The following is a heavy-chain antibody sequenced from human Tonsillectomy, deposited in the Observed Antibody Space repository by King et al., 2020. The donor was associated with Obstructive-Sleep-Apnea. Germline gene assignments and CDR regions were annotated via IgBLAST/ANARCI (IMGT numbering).Heavy chain of an antibody. Sequence: QLVQSGGGLVQPGGSLRLSCTASGFSFSRHWMTWVRQAPGKGLEWVANIKQDGNEKWYADSVKGRFAISRDNAKNSVSLQMNSLRDEDTAVYYCVRDLGAFWSGTSCFDYWGQGSLVTVSS. D-gene: IGHD3-3*01. CDR3: VRDLGAFWSGTSCFDY. V-gene: IGHV3-7*03. J-gene: IGHJ4*02. CDR1: GFSFSRHW. CDR2: IKQDGNEK.